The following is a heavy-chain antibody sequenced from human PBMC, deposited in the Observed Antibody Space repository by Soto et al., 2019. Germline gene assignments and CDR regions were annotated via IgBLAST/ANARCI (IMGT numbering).Heavy chain of an antibody. J-gene: IGHJ4*02. V-gene: IGHV1-46*03. CDR3: ARSLPLRFLEWLSDYYFDY. Sequence: ASVKVSCTACGYTFTSYYMHWVRQAPGQGLEWMGIINPSGGSTSYAQKFQGRVTMTRDTSTSTVYMELSSLRSEDTAVYYCARSLPLRFLEWLSDYYFDYWGQGTLVTVSS. CDR2: INPSGGST. CDR1: GYTFTSYY. D-gene: IGHD3-3*01.